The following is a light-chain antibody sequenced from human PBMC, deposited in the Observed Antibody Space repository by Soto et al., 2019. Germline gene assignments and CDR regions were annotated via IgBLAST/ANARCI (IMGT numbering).Light chain of an antibody. Sequence: EIVLTQSPGTLSLSPGERATLSCRASQSVVRKFFAWYQQKPGQAPRLLIYATSSRATGIPDRFSGGGSGTDFTLTISSLEPEDFAVYYCQQYGSPPMYAFGQGTKLEIK. V-gene: IGKV3-20*01. CDR3: QQYGSPPMYA. J-gene: IGKJ2*01. CDR1: QSVVRKF. CDR2: ATS.